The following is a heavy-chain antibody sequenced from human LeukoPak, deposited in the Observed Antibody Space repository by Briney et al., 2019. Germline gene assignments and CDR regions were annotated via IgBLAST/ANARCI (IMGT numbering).Heavy chain of an antibody. CDR3: ARHLYSGWHLDY. V-gene: IGHV4-61*08. Sequence: SETLSLTCTVSGGSIISGDYYWTWIRQHPGKGLEWIGHFSNSGNTKYNPSLQSRVTMSADTSKNQLSLVLSSATAADTAVYHCARHLYSGWHLDYWGQGIMVTVSS. CDR1: GGSIISGDYY. D-gene: IGHD6-19*01. CDR2: FSNSGNT. J-gene: IGHJ4*02.